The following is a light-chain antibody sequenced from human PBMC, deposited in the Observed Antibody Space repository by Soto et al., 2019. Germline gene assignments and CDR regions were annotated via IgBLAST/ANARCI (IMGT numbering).Light chain of an antibody. CDR3: SSYTSSGVV. V-gene: IGLV2-14*01. Sequence: QSVLTQPASVSGSPGQSITIPCTGTSSDVGGYNYVSWYQQHPGKAPKLMIYEVSNRPSGVSNRFSGSKSGNTASLTISGLQAEDEADYYCSSYTSSGVVFGGGTKLTVL. CDR1: SSDVGGYNY. J-gene: IGLJ2*01. CDR2: EVS.